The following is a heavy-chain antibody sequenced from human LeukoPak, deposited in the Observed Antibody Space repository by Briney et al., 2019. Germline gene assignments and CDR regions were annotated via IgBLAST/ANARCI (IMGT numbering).Heavy chain of an antibody. J-gene: IGHJ4*02. D-gene: IGHD6-6*01. V-gene: IGHV4-59*01. Sequence: SETLSFTCTVSGGSISSYYWSWVRQPPGKGLEWIGYIYYSGSTNYNPSLKSRVTISVDTSKNQFSLKLSSVTAADTAVYYCARGHSSSRSFDYWGQGTLVTVSS. CDR2: IYYSGST. CDR3: ARGHSSSRSFDY. CDR1: GGSISSYY.